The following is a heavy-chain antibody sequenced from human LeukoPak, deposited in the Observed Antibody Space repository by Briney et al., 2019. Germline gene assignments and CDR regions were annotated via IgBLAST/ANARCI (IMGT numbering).Heavy chain of an antibody. Sequence: GASVKVSCQASGYTFTRYYMHWVRQAPGQGLEWMGIINPSGGNTYYAQKLQGRVTMTRDISTSTGYMELSRLRSDDTAVYYCARDDGDDAFDIWGQGTMVTVSS. V-gene: IGHV1-46*01. CDR2: INPSGGNT. J-gene: IGHJ3*02. D-gene: IGHD4-17*01. CDR3: ARDDGDDAFDI. CDR1: GYTFTRYY.